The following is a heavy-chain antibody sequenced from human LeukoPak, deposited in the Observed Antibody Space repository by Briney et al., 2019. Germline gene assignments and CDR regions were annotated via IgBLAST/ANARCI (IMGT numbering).Heavy chain of an antibody. CDR2: IYHSGST. D-gene: IGHD5-18*01. CDR3: ARDRGYSYGHNNYNYYYMDV. CDR1: GGSISSSNW. Sequence: SGTLSLTCAVSGGSISSSNWWSWVRQPPGKGLEWIGEIYHSGSTNYNPSLKSRVTISVDKSKNQFSLKLSSVTAADTAVYYCARDRGYSYGHNNYNYYYMDVWGKGTTVTVSS. V-gene: IGHV4-4*02. J-gene: IGHJ6*03.